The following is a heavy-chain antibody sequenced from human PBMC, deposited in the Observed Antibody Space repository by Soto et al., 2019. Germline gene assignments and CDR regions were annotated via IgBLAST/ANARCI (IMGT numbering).Heavy chain of an antibody. D-gene: IGHD3-22*01. J-gene: IGHJ3*01. Sequence: EVQLVESGGGLIQPGGSLRLSCAASGFTFSSNDMNWVRQAPGKGLEWVSLIYSGGSTYYADSVKGRFTISRNNSKNTLYLQMGSLRAEDAAVYYCATRPLLPGAPWSQGTMVTVSS. CDR1: GFTFSSND. V-gene: IGHV3-53*01. CDR3: ATRPLLPGAP. CDR2: IYSGGST.